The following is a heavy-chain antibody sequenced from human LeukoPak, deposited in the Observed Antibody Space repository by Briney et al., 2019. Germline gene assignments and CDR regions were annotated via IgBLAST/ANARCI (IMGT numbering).Heavy chain of an antibody. V-gene: IGHV4-59*01. D-gene: IGHD3-22*01. CDR3: ARVCPDSSGYYWYYYYGMDV. CDR1: GGSISSYY. Sequence: ETLSLTCTVSGGSISSYYWSWIRQPPGKGLEWVGYIYYSGSTNYNPSLKSRFTISVDTSKNQFSLKLSSVTAADTAVYYCARVCPDSSGYYWYYYYGMDVWGQGTTVTVSS. CDR2: IYYSGST. J-gene: IGHJ6*02.